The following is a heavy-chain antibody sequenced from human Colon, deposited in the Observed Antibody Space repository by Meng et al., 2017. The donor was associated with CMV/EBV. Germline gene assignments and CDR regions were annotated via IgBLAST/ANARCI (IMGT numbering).Heavy chain of an antibody. J-gene: IGHJ5*02. CDR2: SHHSERP. D-gene: IGHD6-6*01. CDR1: GGSFSTSDW. V-gene: IGHV4-4*02. Sequence: GSLRLSCFVSGGSFSTSDWWNWVRQAPGKGLEWIGESHHSERPNYNPSLKSRVTISVDKSKTHISLNLSSVTAADTAVYYCARGIAARPGGVGAPWGQGTLVTVSS. CDR3: ARGIAARPGGVGAP.